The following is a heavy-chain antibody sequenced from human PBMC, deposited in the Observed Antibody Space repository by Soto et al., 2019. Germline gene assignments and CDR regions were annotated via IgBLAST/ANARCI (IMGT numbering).Heavy chain of an antibody. CDR1: GYTFTGYY. CDR2: INPNSGGT. D-gene: IGHD2-21*01. CDR3: ARGPLSDWDWFDP. Sequence: GASVKVSCKASGYTFTGYYMHWVRQAPGQGLEWMGWINPNSGGTNYAQKFQGWVTMTRDTSISTAYMELSRLRSDDTAVYYCARGPLSDWDWFDPWGQGTLVTSPQ. V-gene: IGHV1-2*04. J-gene: IGHJ5*02.